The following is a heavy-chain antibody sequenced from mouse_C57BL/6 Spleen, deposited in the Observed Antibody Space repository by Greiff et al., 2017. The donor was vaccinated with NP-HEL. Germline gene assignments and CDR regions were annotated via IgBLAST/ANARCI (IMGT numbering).Heavy chain of an antibody. Sequence: QVQLQQSGPELVKPGASVKISCKASGYSFTSYYIHWVKQRPGQGLEWIGWIYPGSGNTKYNEKFKGKATLTADTSSSTAYMQLSSLTSEDSAVYYCARGYYDYDGYFDYWGQGTTLTVSS. CDR2: IYPGSGNT. D-gene: IGHD2-4*01. CDR1: GYSFTSYY. CDR3: ARGYYDYDGYFDY. J-gene: IGHJ2*01. V-gene: IGHV1-66*01.